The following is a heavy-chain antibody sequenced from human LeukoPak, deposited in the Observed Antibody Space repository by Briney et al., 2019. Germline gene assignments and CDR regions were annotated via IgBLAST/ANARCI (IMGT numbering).Heavy chain of an antibody. CDR2: IWYDGSNK. CDR3: ARDFSSSYQHATWAL. Sequence: GRSLRLSCAASGFTFSSYGMHWVRQAPGKGLEWVVVIWYDGSNKYYADSVKGRFTISRDNSKNTLYLQMNSLRAEDTAVYYCARDFSSSYQHATWALWGQGTMVTVSS. CDR1: GFTFSSYG. V-gene: IGHV3-33*01. D-gene: IGHD6-13*01. J-gene: IGHJ3*01.